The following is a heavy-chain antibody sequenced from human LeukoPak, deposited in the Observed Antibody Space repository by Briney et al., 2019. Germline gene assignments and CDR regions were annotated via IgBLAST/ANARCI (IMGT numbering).Heavy chain of an antibody. CDR1: GYSFTSYW. CDR3: ARHAGQGGRMTTSFRAFDI. Sequence: NSGESLKISCKGSGYSFTSYWIGWVRQMPGKGLEWMGIIYPGDSDTRYSPSFQGQVTTSADKSISTAYLQWSSLKASDTAMYYCARHAGQGGRMTTSFRAFDIWGQGTMVTVSS. V-gene: IGHV5-51*01. D-gene: IGHD5-24*01. CDR2: IYPGDSDT. J-gene: IGHJ3*02.